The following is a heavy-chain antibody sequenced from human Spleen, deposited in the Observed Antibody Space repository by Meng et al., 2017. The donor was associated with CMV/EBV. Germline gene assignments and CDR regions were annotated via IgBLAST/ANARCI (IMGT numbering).Heavy chain of an antibody. CDR2: IIPIFGTA. CDR1: GYSFIGYY. J-gene: IGHJ4*02. D-gene: IGHD3-22*01. CDR3: ARGPYYYDSSGYYLDY. Sequence: SVKVSCKASGYSFIGYYIHWVRQAPGQGLEWMGGIIPIFGTANYAQKFQGRVTITTDESTSTAYMELSSLRSEDTAVYYCARGPYYYDSSGYYLDYWGQGTLVTVSS. V-gene: IGHV1-69*05.